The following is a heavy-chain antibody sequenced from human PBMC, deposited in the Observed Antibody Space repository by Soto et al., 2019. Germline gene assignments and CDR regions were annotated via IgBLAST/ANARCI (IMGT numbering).Heavy chain of an antibody. D-gene: IGHD3-22*01. Sequence: QVQLQQWGAGLLKPSETLSLTCAVYGGSFSGYYWSWIRQPPGKGLEWIGEINHSGSTNYNPSLKSRVTISVDTSKNQFSLKLSSVTAADTAGYYCARALDYYDSSGRSGPFDYWGQGTLVTISS. CDR2: INHSGST. V-gene: IGHV4-34*01. CDR3: ARALDYYDSSGRSGPFDY. CDR1: GGSFSGYY. J-gene: IGHJ4*02.